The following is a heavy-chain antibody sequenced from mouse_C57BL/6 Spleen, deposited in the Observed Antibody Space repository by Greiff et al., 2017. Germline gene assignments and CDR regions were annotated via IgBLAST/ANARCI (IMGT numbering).Heavy chain of an antibody. D-gene: IGHD4-1*01. CDR2: INPGSGGT. J-gene: IGHJ3*01. CDR3: ARSNWSWFAY. V-gene: IGHV1-54*01. Sequence: VQLQQSGAELVRPGTSVKVSCKASGYAFTNYLIEWVKQRPGQGLEWIGVINPGSGGTNYNEKFKGKATLTADKSSSTAYMQLSSLTSEDSAVCFCARSNWSWFAYWGQGTLVTVSA. CDR1: GYAFTNYL.